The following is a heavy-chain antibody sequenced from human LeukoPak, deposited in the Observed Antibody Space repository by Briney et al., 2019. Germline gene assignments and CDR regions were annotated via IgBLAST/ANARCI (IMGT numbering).Heavy chain of an antibody. V-gene: IGHV1-2*02. CDR1: GYTFTSYY. D-gene: IGHD2-2*01. CDR2: INPNSGGT. Sequence: ASVKVSCKASGYTFTSYYMHWVRQAPGQGLEWMGWINPNSGGTNYAQKFQGRVTMTRDTSISTAYMELSRLRSDDTAVYYCARCPLYCSSTSCYHNWFDPWGQGTLVTVSS. CDR3: ARCPLYCSSTSCYHNWFDP. J-gene: IGHJ5*02.